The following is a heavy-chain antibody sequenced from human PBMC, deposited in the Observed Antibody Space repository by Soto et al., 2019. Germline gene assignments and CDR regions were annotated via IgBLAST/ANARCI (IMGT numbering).Heavy chain of an antibody. CDR3: AKSLSSGWYLHYYYGMNV. Sequence: GGSLRLSCAASGFTFSSYAMSWVRQAPGKGLEWVSAISGSGGSTYYADSVKGRFTISRDNSKNTLYLQMNSLRAEDTAVYYCAKSLSSGWYLHYYYGMNVWGQGTTVTVSS. V-gene: IGHV3-23*01. D-gene: IGHD6-19*01. CDR1: GFTFSSYA. J-gene: IGHJ6*02. CDR2: ISGSGGST.